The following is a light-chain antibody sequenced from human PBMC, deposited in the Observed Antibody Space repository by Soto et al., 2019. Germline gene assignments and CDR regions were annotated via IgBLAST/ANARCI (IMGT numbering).Light chain of an antibody. CDR2: GAS. J-gene: IGKJ4*01. CDR3: QQYATSPLT. Sequence: EIGLTQSPGTLSLSPGVRAALSCGSSQSLINNFLAWYQQKPGQAPRLLISGASSRATGIPDRFSGSGSGTDFTLTITRVEPEDFAVYYCQQYATSPLTFGGGTKVDI. CDR1: QSLINNF. V-gene: IGKV3-20*01.